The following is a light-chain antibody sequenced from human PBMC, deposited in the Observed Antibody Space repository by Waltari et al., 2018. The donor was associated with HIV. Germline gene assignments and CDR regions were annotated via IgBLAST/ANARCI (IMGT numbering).Light chain of an antibody. CDR1: MAPRSSR. Sequence: QPVLTLSSSSSASLGSSVQLTCTLRMAPRSSRIAWHQQQPGKAPRYLMKLEGSGSYNKGSGVPDRFSGSSSGADRYLTISNLQSEDEADYYCETWDSNTYGFGTGTKVTVL. V-gene: IGLV4-60*03. J-gene: IGLJ1*01. CDR2: LEGSGSY. CDR3: ETWDSNTYG.